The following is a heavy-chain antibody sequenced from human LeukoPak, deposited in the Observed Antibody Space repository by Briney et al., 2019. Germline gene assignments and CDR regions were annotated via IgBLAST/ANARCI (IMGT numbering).Heavy chain of an antibody. CDR1: GGSISSGSYY. Sequence: SETLSLTCTVSGGSISSGSYYWSWIRQPAGKGLEWIGRICTSGSTNYNPSLKSRVTISVDTSKNQFSLKLSSVTAADTAVYYCAASVWFGELIDSPWGQGTLVTVSS. CDR3: AASVWFGELIDSP. CDR2: ICTSGST. J-gene: IGHJ5*02. D-gene: IGHD3-10*01. V-gene: IGHV4-61*02.